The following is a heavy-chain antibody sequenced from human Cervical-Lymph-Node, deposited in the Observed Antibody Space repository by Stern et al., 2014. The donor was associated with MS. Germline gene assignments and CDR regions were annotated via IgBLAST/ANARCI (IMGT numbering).Heavy chain of an antibody. CDR2: ISSSSSYI. D-gene: IGHD6-13*01. V-gene: IGHV3-21*01. CDR3: ARDRIAAAGPFDY. CDR1: GFTFSSYS. Sequence: EVQLVESGGGLAKPGGSLRLSCAASGFTFSSYSMNWVRQAPGKGLEWVSSISSSSSYIYYADSAKGRFTITRDNAKNSLYLQMNSLRAEDTAVYYCARDRIAAAGPFDYWGQGTLVTVSS. J-gene: IGHJ4*02.